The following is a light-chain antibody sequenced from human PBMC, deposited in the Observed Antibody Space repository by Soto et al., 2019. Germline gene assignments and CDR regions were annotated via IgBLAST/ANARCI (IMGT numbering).Light chain of an antibody. J-gene: IGKJ4*01. V-gene: IGKV1-6*01. CDR3: LRESNYPLT. CDR2: SAS. Sequence: IQMTQSPSSLSASVGDRVTITCRASQGVRDDVGWYQQKPGKAPKLLIYSASTLQSGVPSSFGGSGSGTDFTLTISGLQSEDFANYYCLRESNYPLTFGGGTKVEIK. CDR1: QGVRDD.